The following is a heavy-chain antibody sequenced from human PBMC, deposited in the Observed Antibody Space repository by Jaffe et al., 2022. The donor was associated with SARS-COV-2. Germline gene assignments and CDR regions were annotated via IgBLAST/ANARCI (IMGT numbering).Heavy chain of an antibody. D-gene: IGHD1-7*01. CDR3: ARMRDPRNSAHDAFDI. CDR2: ISAYNGNT. Sequence: QVQLVQSGAEVKKPGASVSVSCKASGYTFTNYVLSWVRQAPGQGLEWMGWISAYNGNTDYAQNLQGRLTMTTDTSTRTAYMELRSLGSDDTAVYYCARMRDPRNSAHDAFDIWGQGTKVTVSS. CDR1: GYTFTNYV. J-gene: IGHJ3*02. V-gene: IGHV1-18*04.